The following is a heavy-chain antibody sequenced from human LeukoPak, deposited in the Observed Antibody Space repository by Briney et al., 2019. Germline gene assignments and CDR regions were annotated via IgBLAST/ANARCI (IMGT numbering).Heavy chain of an antibody. J-gene: IGHJ5*02. CDR1: GYTFTGYY. CDR3: ARVALTGYSYGFDP. CDR2: INPNSGGT. Sequence: ASVKVSCKASGYTFTGYYMHWVRRAPGQGLEWMGWINPNSGGTNYAQKFQGRVTMTRDTSISTAYMELSRLRSDDTAVYYCARVALTGYSYGFDPWGQGTLVTVSS. V-gene: IGHV1-2*02. D-gene: IGHD5-18*01.